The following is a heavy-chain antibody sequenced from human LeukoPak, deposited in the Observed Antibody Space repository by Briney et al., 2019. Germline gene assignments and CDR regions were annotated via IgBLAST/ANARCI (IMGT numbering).Heavy chain of an antibody. J-gene: IGHJ4*02. CDR2: IDSYSNYI. V-gene: IGHV3-21*01. CDR1: GFTFSSYW. CDR3: SRGKFSRSGFDFYFDY. Sequence: PGGSLRLSCAASGFTFSSYWMHWVRQAPGQGLEWVSSIDSYSNYIYYADSVKGRFTISRDNAKNSLYLQMNSLRVEDTAVYYCSRGKFSRSGFDFYFDYWGQGTLVTVSS. D-gene: IGHD5-12*01.